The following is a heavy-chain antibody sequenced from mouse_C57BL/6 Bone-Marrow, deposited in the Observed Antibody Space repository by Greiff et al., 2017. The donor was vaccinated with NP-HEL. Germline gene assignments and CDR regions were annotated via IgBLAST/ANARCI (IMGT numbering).Heavy chain of an antibody. D-gene: IGHD1-1*01. V-gene: IGHV5-12*01. Sequence: EVKLVESGGGLVQPGGSLKLSCAASGFTFSDYYMYWVRQTPEKRLEWVAYISNGGGSTYYPDTVKGRFTISRDNAKNTLYLQMSRLKSEDTAMYYCARLNYYGSSPYYFDYWGQGTTLTVSS. CDR2: ISNGGGST. J-gene: IGHJ2*01. CDR3: ARLNYYGSSPYYFDY. CDR1: GFTFSDYY.